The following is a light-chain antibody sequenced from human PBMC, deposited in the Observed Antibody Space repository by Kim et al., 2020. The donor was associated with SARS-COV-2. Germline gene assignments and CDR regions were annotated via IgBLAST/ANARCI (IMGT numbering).Light chain of an antibody. CDR3: QVWDHSSDEV. V-gene: IGLV3-21*04. J-gene: IGLJ3*02. CDR2: YDN. CDR1: DVGDKT. Sequence: VAPGETATIACEGTDVGDKTVHWYQQKPGQAPVLVIYYDNDRPSGIPERFSGSNYGSTATLTISTVEAGDEADYYCQVWDHSSDEVFGGGTQLTVL.